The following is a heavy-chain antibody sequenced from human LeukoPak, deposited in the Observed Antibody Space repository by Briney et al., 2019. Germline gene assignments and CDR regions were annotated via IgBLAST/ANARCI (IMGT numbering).Heavy chain of an antibody. Sequence: PSQTLSLTCTVSGGSISSGGYYWGWIRQHPGKGLEWIGYIYYSGSTNYNPSLKSRVTISVDTSKNQFSLKLSSVTAADTAVYYCARRYSSSWYRGGFDYWGQGTLVTVSS. J-gene: IGHJ4*02. CDR2: IYYSGST. V-gene: IGHV4-31*03. CDR3: ARRYSSSWYRGGFDY. CDR1: GGSISSGGYY. D-gene: IGHD6-13*01.